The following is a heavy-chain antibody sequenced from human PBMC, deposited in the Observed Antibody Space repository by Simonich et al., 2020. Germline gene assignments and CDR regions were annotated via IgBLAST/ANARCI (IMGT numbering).Heavy chain of an antibody. CDR2: IKQDGREK. CDR1: GFTFSSYW. CDR3: ARFRGRYFDWLFDY. Sequence: EVQLVESGGGLVQPGGSLRLSCAASGFTFSSYWMSWVRQAPGKGLGWVTNIKQDGREKYYLDSVKGRFTISRDNAKNALYLQMNSLRAEDTAVYYCARFRGRYFDWLFDYWGQGTLVTVSS. J-gene: IGHJ4*02. D-gene: IGHD3-9*01. V-gene: IGHV3-7*01.